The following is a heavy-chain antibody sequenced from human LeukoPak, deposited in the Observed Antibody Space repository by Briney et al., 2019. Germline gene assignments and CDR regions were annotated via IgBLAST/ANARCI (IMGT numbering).Heavy chain of an antibody. J-gene: IGHJ4*02. Sequence: AGGSLRLSCAASGFTFSSYSMNWVRQAPGKGLEWVSSISSSSSYIYYADSVKGRFTISRDNAKNSLHLQMNSLRAEDTAVYYCARVGLFGYCSGGSCLNFDYWGQGTLVTVSS. V-gene: IGHV3-21*01. D-gene: IGHD2-15*01. CDR1: GFTFSSYS. CDR3: ARVGLFGYCSGGSCLNFDY. CDR2: ISSSSSYI.